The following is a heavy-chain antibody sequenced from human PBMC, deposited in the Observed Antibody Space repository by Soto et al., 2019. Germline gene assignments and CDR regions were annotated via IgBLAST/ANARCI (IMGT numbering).Heavy chain of an antibody. CDR1: GYSFSKYD. Sequence: QVQLVQSGAEVKKPGASVKVSCKASGYSFSKYDINWVRQVAGQGLEWLGRMNPNTGNTRYAQKIQGRLTMTRNTSISIADMELSSLISDDTAVYYCAREGGGATPTGLDPWGQGTLVIVSS. V-gene: IGHV1-8*01. D-gene: IGHD1-1*01. CDR2: MNPNTGNT. J-gene: IGHJ5*02. CDR3: AREGGGATPTGLDP.